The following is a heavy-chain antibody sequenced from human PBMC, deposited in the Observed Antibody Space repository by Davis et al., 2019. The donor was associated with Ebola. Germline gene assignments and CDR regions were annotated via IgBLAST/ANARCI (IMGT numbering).Heavy chain of an antibody. J-gene: IGHJ4*02. D-gene: IGHD3-16*01. CDR1: GGSLSGYY. Sequence: SETLSLTCAVYGGSLSGYYWNWIRQPPGKGLEWIGEINHSGSTYYNPSLKSRVTISVDTSKNQFSLKLSSVTAADTAVYYCARLGGFSVSYYYFDYWGQGTLVTVSS. CDR3: ARLGGFSVSYYYFDY. V-gene: IGHV4-34*01. CDR2: INHSGST.